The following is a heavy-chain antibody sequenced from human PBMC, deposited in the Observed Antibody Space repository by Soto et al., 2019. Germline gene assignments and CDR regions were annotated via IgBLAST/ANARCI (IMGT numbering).Heavy chain of an antibody. V-gene: IGHV3-33*01. CDR1: GFTFSSYG. J-gene: IGHJ6*02. Sequence: GGSVRLSCAASGFTFSSYGMHWVRQAPGKGLEWVAVIWYDGSNKYYADSVKGRFTISRDNSKNTLYLQMNSLRAEDTAVYYCARDRFLTIFGVVIMTYGMDVWGQGTTVTVSS. CDR3: ARDRFLTIFGVVIMTYGMDV. D-gene: IGHD3-3*01. CDR2: IWYDGSNK.